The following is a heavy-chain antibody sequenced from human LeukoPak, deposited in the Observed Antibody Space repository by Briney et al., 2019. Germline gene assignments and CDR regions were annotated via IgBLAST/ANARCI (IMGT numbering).Heavy chain of an antibody. Sequence: SETLSLTCTVSGGSISSYYWSWIRQPPGKGPEWIRYIYYSGSTNYNPSLKSRVTISVDTSKNQFSLKLSSVTAADTAVYYCASDGVSAAAGSFDLWGRGTLVPVSS. CDR2: IYYSGST. CDR3: ASDGVSAAAGSFDL. V-gene: IGHV4-59*01. D-gene: IGHD6-13*01. CDR1: GGSISSYY. J-gene: IGHJ2*01.